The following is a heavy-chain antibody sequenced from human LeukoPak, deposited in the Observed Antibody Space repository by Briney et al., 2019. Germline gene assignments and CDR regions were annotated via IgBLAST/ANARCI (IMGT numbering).Heavy chain of an antibody. J-gene: IGHJ4*02. Sequence: GGSLRLSCAASGFTLSSYAMSWVRQAPGKGLEWVAFIRSDGIIIYYADSVKGRFTISRDNTKNTLYLQMNSLRAEDTAVYYCEKAYSGYDSGPDYWGQGTLVTVSS. CDR2: IRSDGIII. V-gene: IGHV3-30*02. CDR3: EKAYSGYDSGPDY. CDR1: GFTLSSYA. D-gene: IGHD5-12*01.